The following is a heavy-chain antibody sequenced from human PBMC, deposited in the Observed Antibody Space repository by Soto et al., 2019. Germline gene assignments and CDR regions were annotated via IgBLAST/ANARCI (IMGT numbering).Heavy chain of an antibody. CDR1: EFTFDKYY. D-gene: IGHD1-1*01. V-gene: IGHV3-7*01. CDR3: ARGTWNYYYGCDV. Sequence: EVQLVESGGGLVQPGGSLRLSCAASEFTFDKYYMTWVRQAPGKGPEWVANIKPDGSEQYYVDSVKGRFTISRDNANNSLYLQMNGLRAEDTAVYFCARGTWNYYYGCDVWGQGTTVTVSS. J-gene: IGHJ6*02. CDR2: IKPDGSEQ.